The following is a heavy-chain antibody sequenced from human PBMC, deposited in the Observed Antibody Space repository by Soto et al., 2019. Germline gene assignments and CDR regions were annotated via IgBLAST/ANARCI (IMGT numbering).Heavy chain of an antibody. D-gene: IGHD1-7*01. V-gene: IGHV1-18*01. J-gene: IGHJ4*02. CDR2: VNTYKGNT. CDR1: GYSFTDYG. CDR3: ARERGNYMYFDH. Sequence: QVQLVQSGAEVKKPGASVKVSCKASGYSFTDYGFTWVRQAPGQGLEWMGWVNTYKGNTNYAQKFQGRVTMTTDTSTSTAYMELRGLRSDVTTMYYCARERGNYMYFDHWGQGTLVTVSS.